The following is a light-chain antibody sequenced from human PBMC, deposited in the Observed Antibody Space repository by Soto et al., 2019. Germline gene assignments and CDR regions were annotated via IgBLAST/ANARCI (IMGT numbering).Light chain of an antibody. Sequence: DIQMTQSPSSLSASVGDRVTITCQASHDITSYLNWYQHKPGKAPKLLIYDASILEAGVPSRFSGSGSGTDFTFSISSLKPEDVATYDCQKCDYLPIFGPGTTVDFK. CDR2: DAS. CDR3: QKCDYLPI. CDR1: HDITSY. V-gene: IGKV1-33*01. J-gene: IGKJ3*01.